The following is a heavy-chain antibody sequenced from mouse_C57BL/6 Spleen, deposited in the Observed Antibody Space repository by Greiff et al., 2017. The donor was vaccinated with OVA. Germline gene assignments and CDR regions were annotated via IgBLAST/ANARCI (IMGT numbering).Heavy chain of an antibody. CDR2: ISSGGDYI. Sequence: MWVESEEGLVKPGGSLKLSCAASGFTFSSYAMSWVRQTPEKRLEWVAYISSGGDYIYYADTVKGRFTISRDNARNTLYLQMSSLKSEDTAMYYCTRGGTTLFDYWGQGTTLTVSS. CDR1: GFTFSSYA. J-gene: IGHJ2*01. CDR3: TRGGTTLFDY. D-gene: IGHD1-1*01. V-gene: IGHV5-9-1*02.